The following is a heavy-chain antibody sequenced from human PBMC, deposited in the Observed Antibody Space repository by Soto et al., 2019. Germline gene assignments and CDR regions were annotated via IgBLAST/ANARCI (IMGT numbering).Heavy chain of an antibody. V-gene: IGHV4-61*01. J-gene: IGHJ5*02. D-gene: IGHD4-17*01. CDR1: GGSVSSGSYS. CDR2: IYYSGST. Sequence: PSETLSLTCTFSGGSVSSGSYSWSWIRQPPGKGLEWIGYIYYSGSTNYNPSLKSRVTISVDTSKNQFSLKLSSVTAADTAVYYCARDNHDYGDSHFDPWGQGTLVTVSS. CDR3: ARDNHDYGDSHFDP.